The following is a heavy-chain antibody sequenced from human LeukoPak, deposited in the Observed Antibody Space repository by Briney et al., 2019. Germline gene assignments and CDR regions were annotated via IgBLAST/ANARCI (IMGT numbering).Heavy chain of an antibody. CDR3: ARGTHYYNSSGYWDDGGDAFDI. J-gene: IGHJ3*02. CDR1: GFTFSSYG. CDR2: IRYDGSNK. V-gene: IGHV3-30*02. Sequence: GSLRLSCAASGFTFSSYGMHWVRQAPGKGLDWVAFIRYDGSNKYYADSVKGRFTISRDNSKNTLYLQMNSLRAEDTAVYYCARGTHYYNSSGYWDDGGDAFDIWGQGTMVTVSS. D-gene: IGHD3-22*01.